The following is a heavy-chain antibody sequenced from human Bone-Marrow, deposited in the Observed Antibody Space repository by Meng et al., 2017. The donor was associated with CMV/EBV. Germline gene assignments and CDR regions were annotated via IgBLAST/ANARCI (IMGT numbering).Heavy chain of an antibody. CDR2: ISYDGSNK. Sequence: GESLKISCAASGFTVSSNYMSWVRQAPGKGLEWVAVISYDGSNKYYADSVKGRFTISRDNSKNTLYLQMNSLRAEDTAVDYCARGGLVGSGLDYWGQGTLVTVSS. D-gene: IGHD2-8*02. CDR1: GFTVSSNY. J-gene: IGHJ4*02. CDR3: ARGGLVGSGLDY. V-gene: IGHV3-30*03.